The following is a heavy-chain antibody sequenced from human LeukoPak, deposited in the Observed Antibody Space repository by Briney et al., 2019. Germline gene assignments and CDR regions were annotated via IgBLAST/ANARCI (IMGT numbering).Heavy chain of an antibody. J-gene: IGHJ6*03. CDR2: ISSSSRYI. V-gene: IGHV3-21*01. Sequence: KSGGSLRLSCAASGFTFSSYSMNWVRQAPGKGLEWVSSISSSSRYIYYADSVKGRFTISRDSAKNSLYLQMNTLRVEDTAVYYCARSWGAAYYYYMDVWGKGTTVTVSS. CDR1: GFTFSSYS. CDR3: ARSWGAAYYYYMDV. D-gene: IGHD3-16*01.